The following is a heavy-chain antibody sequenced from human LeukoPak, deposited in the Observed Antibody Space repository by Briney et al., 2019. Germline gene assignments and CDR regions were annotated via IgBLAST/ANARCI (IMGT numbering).Heavy chain of an antibody. J-gene: IGHJ4*02. Sequence: GGSLRLSCAASGFTFSSYAMSWVRQAPGKGLAWASTISGSDGSTYYADSVKGRFTISRDDSKNTLYLQINSLRAEDTAVYYCAKLNYGQFDYWGQGTLVTVSS. CDR2: ISGSDGST. CDR1: GFTFSSYA. D-gene: IGHD3-10*01. CDR3: AKLNYGQFDY. V-gene: IGHV3-23*01.